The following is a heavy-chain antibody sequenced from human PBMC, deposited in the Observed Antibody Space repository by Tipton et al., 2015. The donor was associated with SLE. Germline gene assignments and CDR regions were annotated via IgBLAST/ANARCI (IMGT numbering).Heavy chain of an antibody. CDR3: AHSRFVPEAY. CDR1: GFTFSSFG. Sequence: SLRLSCAASGFTFSSFGLHWVRQAPGKGREWLTVIQNDGSNKYYADSVKGRFTISRDNSKNTVSLQMNSLRADDTAVYYCAHSRFVPEAYWGQGTLVTVAS. V-gene: IGHV3-30*19. J-gene: IGHJ4*02. D-gene: IGHD3-3*01. CDR2: IQNDGSNK.